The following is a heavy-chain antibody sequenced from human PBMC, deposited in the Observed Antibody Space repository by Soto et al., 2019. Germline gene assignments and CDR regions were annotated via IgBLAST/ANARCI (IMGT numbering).Heavy chain of an antibody. J-gene: IGHJ4*02. CDR2: ISYDGRDS. Sequence: QVQLVESGGGVVPPGTSLRLSCAASGFTFTAFAIHWVRQAPGKGLEWVAVISYDGRDSHYADSVKGRLTISRDSSKNTVFLQINSLTTEDTAVYYCAKDRYFDSYYLDFWGQGTRVTVSS. CDR1: GFTFTAFA. D-gene: IGHD3-9*01. CDR3: AKDRYFDSYYLDF. V-gene: IGHV3-30*04.